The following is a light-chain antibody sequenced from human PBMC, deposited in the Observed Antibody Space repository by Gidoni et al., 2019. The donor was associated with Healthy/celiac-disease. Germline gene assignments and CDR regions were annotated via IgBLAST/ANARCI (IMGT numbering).Light chain of an antibody. Sequence: EIVLAQSPGTLSLSPGERATLSCRASQSFGSNYLAWYQHKPGQTPRLPIYDASSRAAGIPDRFSGSGSGTDFTLTISRLEHEDLAVYYCQQDGSTPRTFXXXTRVEI. J-gene: IGKJ1*01. CDR2: DAS. V-gene: IGKV3-20*01. CDR3: QQDGSTPRT. CDR1: QSFGSNY.